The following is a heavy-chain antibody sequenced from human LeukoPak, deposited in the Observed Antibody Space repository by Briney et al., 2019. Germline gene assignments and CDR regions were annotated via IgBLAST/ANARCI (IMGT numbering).Heavy chain of an antibody. D-gene: IGHD3-3*01. J-gene: IGHJ4*02. Sequence: GGSLRLSCAATGFTFSSYEMNWVRQAPGKGLEWVSYISSSGSTIYYADSVKGRFTISRDNAKNSLYLQMNSLRAEDTAVYYCASSMGFFGVVINHYFDYWGQGTLVTVSS. CDR1: GFTFSSYE. CDR2: ISSSGSTI. V-gene: IGHV3-48*03. CDR3: ASSMGFFGVVINHYFDY.